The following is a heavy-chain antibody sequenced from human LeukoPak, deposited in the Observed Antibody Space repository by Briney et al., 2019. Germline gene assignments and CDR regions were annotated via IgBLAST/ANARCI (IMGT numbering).Heavy chain of an antibody. D-gene: IGHD2-2*02. CDR1: GYSFTSYW. CDR3: ASSYCSSTSCYINWFDP. J-gene: IGHJ5*02. V-gene: IGHV5-10-1*01. Sequence: GESLGISCKGSGYSFTSYWISWVRQMPGKGLEWMGRIDPSDSYTNYSPSFQGHVTISADKSISTAYLQWSSLKASDTAMYYCASSYCSSTSCYINWFDPWGQGTLVTVSS. CDR2: IDPSDSYT.